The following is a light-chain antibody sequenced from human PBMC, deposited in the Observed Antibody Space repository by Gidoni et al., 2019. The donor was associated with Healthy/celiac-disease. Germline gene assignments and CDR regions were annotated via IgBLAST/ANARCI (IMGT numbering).Light chain of an antibody. CDR3: QQANSFPLT. CDR1: QGISNW. CDR2: AAS. V-gene: IGKV1D-12*01. Sequence: DIQMTQSPSSVSASEGDRVTITCRASQGISNWLAWYQQKPGKAPKLLIYAASSLQSGVPSRFSGSGSGTDFTLTISSLQPDDFATYYCQQANSFPLTFGGGTKVDIK. J-gene: IGKJ4*01.